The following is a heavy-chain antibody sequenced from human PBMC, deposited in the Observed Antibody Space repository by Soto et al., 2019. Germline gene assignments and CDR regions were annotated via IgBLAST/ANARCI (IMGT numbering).Heavy chain of an antibody. Sequence: QVQLVQSGAEVKKPGASVKVSCKASGYTFTSYGISWVRQAPGQGLEWMGWISAYNGNTNYAQKLQGRVTMTTDTSTSTAYMELRSLRSDDTAVYYCARDVLIRYYDFWSRNLHGMDVWGQGTTVTVSS. CDR2: ISAYNGNT. D-gene: IGHD3-3*01. CDR3: ARDVLIRYYDFWSRNLHGMDV. V-gene: IGHV1-18*01. J-gene: IGHJ6*02. CDR1: GYTFTSYG.